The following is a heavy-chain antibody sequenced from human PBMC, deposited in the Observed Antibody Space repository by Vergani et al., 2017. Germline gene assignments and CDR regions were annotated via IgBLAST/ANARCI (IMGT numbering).Heavy chain of an antibody. J-gene: IGHJ6*02. Sequence: EVQLVQSGAEVKKPGESLRISCKGSGYSFTSYWISWVRQMPGKGLEWMGRIDPSDSYTNYSPSFQGHVTISADKSISTAYLQWSSLKASDTAMYYCARQVAVAGKWWGPYDYYGMDGWGQGTTVTVSS. D-gene: IGHD6-19*01. CDR3: ARQVAVAGKWWGPYDYYGMDG. CDR1: GYSFTSYW. V-gene: IGHV5-10-1*01. CDR2: IDPSDSYT.